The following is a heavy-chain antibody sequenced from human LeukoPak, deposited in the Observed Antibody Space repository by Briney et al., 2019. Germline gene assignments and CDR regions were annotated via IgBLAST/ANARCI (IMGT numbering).Heavy chain of an antibody. J-gene: IGHJ4*02. CDR2: IYHSGST. CDR3: ARVEELLGIY. D-gene: IGHD1-26*01. V-gene: IGHV4-30-2*01. CDR1: GGSISSGGYS. Sequence: SQTLSLTCAVSGGSISSGGYSWSWIRQPPGKGLEWIGYIYHSGSTYYNPSFKSRVTISVDRSKNQFSLKLSSVTAADTAVYYCARVEELLGIYWGQGTLVTVSS.